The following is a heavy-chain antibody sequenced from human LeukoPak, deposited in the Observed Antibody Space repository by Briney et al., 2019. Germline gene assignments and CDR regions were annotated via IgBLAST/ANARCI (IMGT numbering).Heavy chain of an antibody. J-gene: IGHJ4*02. Sequence: GGSLRLSCAASGFTFSSYAMHWVRQAPGKGLEWVSSISSNSKYIYYADSVKGRFTISRDNAKITLYLQMNSLRAEDTAVYYCARGGLYYDSSGYYPFDYWGQGTLVTVSS. V-gene: IGHV3-21*01. D-gene: IGHD3-22*01. CDR3: ARGGLYYDSSGYYPFDY. CDR2: ISSNSKYI. CDR1: GFTFSSYA.